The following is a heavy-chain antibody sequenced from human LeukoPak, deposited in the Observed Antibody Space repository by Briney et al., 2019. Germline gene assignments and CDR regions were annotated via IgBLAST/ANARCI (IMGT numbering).Heavy chain of an antibody. CDR1: GLTYRNYW. V-gene: IGHV3-7*01. J-gene: IGHJ4*02. Sequence: GGSVRLLCAPSGLTYRNYWMTWAREATEKGLEGVANISQGGRATFYGDSVKGRFTISRDNAENSLYLQMSSLRAEDTAVYYCARDVGYNRFDQWGQGTLVTVSS. CDR2: ISQGGRAT. D-gene: IGHD5-24*01. CDR3: ARDVGYNRFDQ.